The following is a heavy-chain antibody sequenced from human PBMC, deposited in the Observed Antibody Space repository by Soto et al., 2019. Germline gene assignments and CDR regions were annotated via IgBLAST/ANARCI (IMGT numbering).Heavy chain of an antibody. CDR3: ARVLAAAVYYFDY. Sequence: PGGSRRLSWAASGFTVSSNCMSWVRQAPGKGLEWVSVIYSGGSTYYADSVKGRFTISRDNSRNTLYLQMNSLRAEDTAVYYCARVLAAAVYYFDYWGQGTLVTVSS. J-gene: IGHJ4*02. D-gene: IGHD6-13*01. V-gene: IGHV3-53*01. CDR1: GFTVSSNC. CDR2: IYSGGST.